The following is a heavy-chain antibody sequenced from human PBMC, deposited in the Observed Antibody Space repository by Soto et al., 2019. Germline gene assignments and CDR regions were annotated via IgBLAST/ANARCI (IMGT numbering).Heavy chain of an antibody. Sequence: NPSQTLSLTCTVSGCSISSGGYYWSWFRQHTGKGLEWIRYIYYRGSTYYKPSLKRRVTIAVDTSKNQFSRKLSSVTAADAATYYCARHPSHRPYHINAAASADSWGPGTLVTVSS. CDR3: ARHPSHRPYHINAAASADS. J-gene: IGHJ5*02. D-gene: IGHD6-13*01. CDR2: IYYRGST. V-gene: IGHV4-31*03. CDR1: GCSISSGGYY.